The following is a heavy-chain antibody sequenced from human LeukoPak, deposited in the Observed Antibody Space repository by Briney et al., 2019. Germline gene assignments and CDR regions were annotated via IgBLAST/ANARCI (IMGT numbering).Heavy chain of an antibody. CDR3: ARGCSSTSCYTLIGGRDY. Sequence: SETLSLTCTVSGGSISSSSYYWSWIRQPAGKGLEWIGRIYTSGSTNYNPSLKSRVTISVDTSKNQFSLKLSSVTAADTAVYYCARGCSSTSCYTLIGGRDYWGQGTLVTVSS. CDR1: GGSISSSSYY. CDR2: IYTSGST. J-gene: IGHJ4*02. V-gene: IGHV4-61*02. D-gene: IGHD2-2*02.